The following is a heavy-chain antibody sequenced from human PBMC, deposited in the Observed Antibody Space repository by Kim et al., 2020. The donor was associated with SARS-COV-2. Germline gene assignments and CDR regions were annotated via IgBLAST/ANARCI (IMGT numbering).Heavy chain of an antibody. CDR3: ARGIADSSGYYYPYFDY. V-gene: IGHV4-4*07. Sequence: SETLSLTCTVSGGSISSYYWSWIRQPAGKGLEWIGRIYTSGSTNYNPSLKSRVTMSVDTSKNQFSLKLSSVTAADTAVYYCARGIADSSGYYYPYFDYWGQGTLVTVSS. D-gene: IGHD3-22*01. CDR1: GGSISSYY. J-gene: IGHJ4*02. CDR2: IYTSGST.